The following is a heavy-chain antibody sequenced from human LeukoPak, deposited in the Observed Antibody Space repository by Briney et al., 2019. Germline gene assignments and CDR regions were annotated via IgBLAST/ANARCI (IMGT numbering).Heavy chain of an antibody. CDR1: GFTFNNYN. J-gene: IGHJ3*02. CDR2: IKEDGSGT. Sequence: PGGTLRLSCAVSGFTFNNYNMTWVRQAPGKGLAWVAGIKEDGSGTYYVDSVNGRFTISRDNAKNSLFLQMSSLRVEDTAVYYCARERYCSGGGCYRGYAFHIWGQGTMVTVSS. CDR3: ARERYCSGGGCYRGYAFHI. V-gene: IGHV3-7*01. D-gene: IGHD2-15*01.